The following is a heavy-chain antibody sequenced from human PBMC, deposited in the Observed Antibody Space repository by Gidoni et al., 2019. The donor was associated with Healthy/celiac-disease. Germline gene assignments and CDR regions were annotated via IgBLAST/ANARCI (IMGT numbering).Heavy chain of an antibody. D-gene: IGHD6-19*01. V-gene: IGHV3-9*01. CDR1: GFTFDAYA. CDR2: ISWNSGSI. J-gene: IGHJ3*02. CDR3: AKAWYSSGWYDAFDI. Sequence: EVQLVESGGGLVQPGRSLRLSCAASGFTFDAYAMHWVRQAPGKCMEWVSGISWNSGSIVYADSVKGRFTISRDNAKNSLYLQMNSLRAEDTALYYCAKAWYSSGWYDAFDIWGQGTMVTVSS.